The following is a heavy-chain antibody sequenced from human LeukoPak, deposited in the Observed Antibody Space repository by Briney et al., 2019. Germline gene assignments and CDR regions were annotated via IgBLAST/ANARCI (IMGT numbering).Heavy chain of an antibody. J-gene: IGHJ4*02. V-gene: IGHV3-23*01. CDR1: GGSISSGGYY. CDR3: AKNDGGAATGDY. Sequence: LSLTCTVSGGSISSGGYYWSWVRQAPGKGLEWVSAISGSGGSTYYADSVKGRFTISRDNSKNTLYLQMNSLRAEDTAVYYCAKNDGGAATGDYWGQGTLVTVSS. CDR2: ISGSGGST. D-gene: IGHD3-16*01.